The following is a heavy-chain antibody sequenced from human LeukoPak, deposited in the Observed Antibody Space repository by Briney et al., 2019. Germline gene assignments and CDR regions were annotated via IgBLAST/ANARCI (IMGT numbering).Heavy chain of an antibody. CDR1: GFTFSNYA. D-gene: IGHD3-10*01. J-gene: IGHJ4*02. Sequence: GGSLRLSCAASGFTFSNYAMSWVRQAPGKGLEWVSAISGSGGSTYYADSVKGRFTISRDNSKNTLYLQMNSLRAEDTAVYYCAKSMLLWWGQYYFDYWGQGTLVTVSS. CDR3: AKSMLLWWGQYYFDY. CDR2: ISGSGGST. V-gene: IGHV3-23*01.